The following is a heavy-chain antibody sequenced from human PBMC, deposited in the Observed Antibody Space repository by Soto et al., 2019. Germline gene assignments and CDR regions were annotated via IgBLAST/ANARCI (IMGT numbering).Heavy chain of an antibody. V-gene: IGHV4-59*02. CDR3: ARVEVGPADLFYFDS. D-gene: IGHD2-15*01. J-gene: IGHJ4*02. Sequence: PSETLSLTCSVSGGSVNDHYWSWIRQPPGKSLEWVAFIYHSGGTDYSPSLQSRVSLSVDTSKNQFSLRLSSVTAADTAVYFCARVEVGPADLFYFDSWGQGTLVTVSS. CDR2: IYHSGGT. CDR1: GGSVNDHY.